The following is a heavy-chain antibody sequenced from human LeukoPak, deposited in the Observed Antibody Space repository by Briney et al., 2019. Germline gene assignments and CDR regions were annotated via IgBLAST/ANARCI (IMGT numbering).Heavy chain of an antibody. CDR1: GFTFSNYA. Sequence: GGSLRLSCAASGFTFSNYALHWVRQAPGEGLEYVSAISSNGDATFYANSVKGRFTISTDNSKNTLYLQMGSLRAEDMAVYYCVRAGNYREFDYWGQGTLVTVSS. J-gene: IGHJ4*02. D-gene: IGHD1-7*01. CDR3: VRAGNYREFDY. V-gene: IGHV3-64*01. CDR2: ISSNGDAT.